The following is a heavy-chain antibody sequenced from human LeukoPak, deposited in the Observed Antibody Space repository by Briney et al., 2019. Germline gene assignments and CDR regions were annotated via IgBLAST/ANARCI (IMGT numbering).Heavy chain of an antibody. CDR1: GYSFTSYW. D-gene: IGHD2-2*01. J-gene: IGHJ6*04. Sequence: GESLKISCKGSGYSFTSYWISWVRQMPGKGLEWMGRIDPSDSYTNYSPSFQGHVTISADKSISTAYLQWSSLKASDTAMYYCARHLGCSTTSCYGYYFYYYGMDVWGKGTTVTVSS. CDR3: ARHLGCSTTSCYGYYFYYYGMDV. CDR2: IDPSDSYT. V-gene: IGHV5-10-1*01.